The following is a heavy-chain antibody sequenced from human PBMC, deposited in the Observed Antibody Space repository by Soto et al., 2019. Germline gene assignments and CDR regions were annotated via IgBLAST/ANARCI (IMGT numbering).Heavy chain of an antibody. CDR2: IYYSGST. D-gene: IGHD4-17*01. CDR1: GGSISSDNYY. CDR3: ARKATVTTCFDY. Sequence: SETLSLTCTVSGGSISSDNYYWSWIRQHPGKGLEWIGYIYYSGSTYYNPSLKSRVTISVDTSKNQFSLKLSSVTAADTAVYYCARKATVTTCFDYWGQGTLVTVSS. J-gene: IGHJ4*02. V-gene: IGHV4-31*03.